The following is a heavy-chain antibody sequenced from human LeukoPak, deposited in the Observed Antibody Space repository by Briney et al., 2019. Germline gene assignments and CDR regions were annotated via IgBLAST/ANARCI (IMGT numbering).Heavy chain of an antibody. D-gene: IGHD7-27*01. J-gene: IGHJ4*02. CDR2: INSGGSGT. Sequence: GGSLRLSCAASGLAFSSNWMHWVRQTPGKGLVWVSRINSGGSGTSYAASVEGRFTISRDNVKNTLYLQMDSLRAEDTAVYYCATSLGPLTEYWGQGTLVTVSS. CDR3: ATSLGPLTEY. V-gene: IGHV3-74*01. CDR1: GLAFSSNW.